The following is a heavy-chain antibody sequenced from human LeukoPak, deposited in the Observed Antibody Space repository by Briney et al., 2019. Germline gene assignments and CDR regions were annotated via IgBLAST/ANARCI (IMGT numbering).Heavy chain of an antibody. Sequence: GSLRLSCAASGFTFSSYSMNWVRQAPGKGLEWVSSISSSSSYIYYADSVKGRFTISRDNAKNSLYLQMNSLRAEDTAVYYCAIRSGQLVRSVDPWGQGTLVTVSS. CDR1: GFTFSSYS. D-gene: IGHD6-6*01. J-gene: IGHJ5*02. V-gene: IGHV3-21*01. CDR3: AIRSGQLVRSVDP. CDR2: ISSSSSYI.